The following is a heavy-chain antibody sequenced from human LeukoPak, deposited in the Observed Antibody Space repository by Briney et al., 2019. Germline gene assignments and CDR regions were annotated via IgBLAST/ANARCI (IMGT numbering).Heavy chain of an antibody. J-gene: IGHJ4*02. CDR1: GFTFSSYA. V-gene: IGHV3-23*01. Sequence: GGSLRLSCAASGFTFSSYAMSWVRQAPGEGLEWVSLIGRNGETTYYADSVKGRFTISRDNSKNTLYLQMNSLRADDTAVYYCAMLRVDTAMERGYWGQGTLVTVSS. CDR3: AMLRVDTAMERGY. CDR2: IGRNGETT. D-gene: IGHD5-18*01.